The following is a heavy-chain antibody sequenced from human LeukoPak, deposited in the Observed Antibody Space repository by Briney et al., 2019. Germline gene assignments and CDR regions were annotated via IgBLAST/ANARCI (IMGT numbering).Heavy chain of an antibody. J-gene: IGHJ5*02. CDR1: GFTFSSYA. CDR2: IYSGGST. Sequence: QSGGSLRLSCAASGFTFSSYAMSWVRQAPGKGLEWVSVIYSGGSTYYADSVKGRFTISRDNSKNTLYLQMNSLRAEDTAVYYCARDNPGYCSSTSCYLDPWGQGTLVTVSS. V-gene: IGHV3-66*01. CDR3: ARDNPGYCSSTSCYLDP. D-gene: IGHD2-2*01.